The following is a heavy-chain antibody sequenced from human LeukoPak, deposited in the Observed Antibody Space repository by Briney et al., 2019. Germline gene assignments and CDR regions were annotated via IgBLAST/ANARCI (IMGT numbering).Heavy chain of an antibody. D-gene: IGHD5-12*01. V-gene: IGHV1-46*01. CDR1: GYTFTSYY. CDR2: INPSGGST. CDR3: ARGAARNIVATMNPEFDYFDY. J-gene: IGHJ4*02. Sequence: ASVKVSRKASGYTFTSYYMHWVRQAPGQGLEWMGIINPSGGSTSYAQKFQGRVTMTRDMSTSTVYMELSSLRSEDTAVYYCARGAARNIVATMNPEFDYFDYWGQGTLVTVSS.